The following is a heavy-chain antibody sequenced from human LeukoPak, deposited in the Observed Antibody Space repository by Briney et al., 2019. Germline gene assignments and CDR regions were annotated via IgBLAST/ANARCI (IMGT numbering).Heavy chain of an antibody. CDR1: GFTFSSYS. CDR2: ISSSSSYI. J-gene: IGHJ5*01. D-gene: IGHD6-6*01. V-gene: IGHV3-21*01. CDR3: ARGSSNVAARNNWFGS. Sequence: GGSLRLSCAASGFTFSSYSMNWVRQAPGKGLEWVSSISSSSSYIYYADSVKGRFTISRDNAKNSLYLQMNSLRAEDTAVYYCARGSSNVAARNNWFGSWGQGTLVIVSS.